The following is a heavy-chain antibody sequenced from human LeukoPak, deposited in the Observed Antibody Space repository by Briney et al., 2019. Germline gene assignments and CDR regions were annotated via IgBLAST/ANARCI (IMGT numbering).Heavy chain of an antibody. Sequence: SETLSLTCTVSGGSISSYYWSWIRQPPGKGLEWIGYIYYSGSTNYNPSLKSRVTISVDTSKNQFSLKLSSVTAADTAVYYCARDKGGSYRAFDIWGQGTMVTVSS. J-gene: IGHJ3*02. CDR1: GGSISSYY. CDR3: ARDKGGSYRAFDI. D-gene: IGHD6-19*01. CDR2: IYYSGST. V-gene: IGHV4-59*01.